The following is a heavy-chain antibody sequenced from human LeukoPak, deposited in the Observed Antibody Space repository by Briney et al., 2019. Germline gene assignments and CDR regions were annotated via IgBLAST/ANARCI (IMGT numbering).Heavy chain of an antibody. D-gene: IGHD4-17*01. J-gene: IGHJ2*01. Sequence: VGSLRLSCAASGSTFSSYNINWVRQAPGKGLEWVSYISSGSGTIYYADSVKGRFTISRDNAKNSLFLQMNSLRAEDTAVYYCAALRGLQNWYFDLWGRGTLVTVSS. CDR1: GSTFSSYN. V-gene: IGHV3-48*01. CDR2: ISSGSGTI. CDR3: AALRGLQNWYFDL.